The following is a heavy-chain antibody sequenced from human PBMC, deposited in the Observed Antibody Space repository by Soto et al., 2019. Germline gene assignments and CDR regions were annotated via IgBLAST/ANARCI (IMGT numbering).Heavy chain of an antibody. CDR1: GFIFSSYT. CDR3: AREPSGSYHEFDY. J-gene: IGHJ4*02. CDR2: ITYDGSNQ. V-gene: IGHV3-30-3*01. Sequence: GGSLRLSCAASGFIFSSYTMHWVRQAPGKGLEWVGVITYDGSNQYYADSVKGRFTISRDNYRNMLFLQMNSLRHDDTAVYYCAREPSGSYHEFDYWGQGTLVTVAS. D-gene: IGHD1-26*01.